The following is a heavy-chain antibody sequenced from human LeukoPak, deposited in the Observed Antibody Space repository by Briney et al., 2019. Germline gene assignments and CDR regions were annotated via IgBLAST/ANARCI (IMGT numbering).Heavy chain of an antibody. D-gene: IGHD2-21*01. J-gene: IGHJ5*02. CDR3: ARHIWQSTARPWFDP. Sequence: SETLSLTCTVSGGSISSGIYYWGWIRQTPGKGLEWIGTIYYSGATYYNPSHKSRVTISVDTSKNQFSLKVSSVIAADTALYYCARHIWQSTARPWFDPWGQGTLVTVSS. V-gene: IGHV4-39*01. CDR2: IYYSGAT. CDR1: GGSISSGIYY.